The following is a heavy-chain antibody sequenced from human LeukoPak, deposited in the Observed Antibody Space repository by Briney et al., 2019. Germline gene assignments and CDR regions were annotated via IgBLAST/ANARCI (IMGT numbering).Heavy chain of an antibody. V-gene: IGHV1-69*06. CDR2: IIPIFGTA. D-gene: IGHD5-12*01. Sequence: ASVKVSCKASGGTFSSYAISWVRQAPGQGLEWMGGIIPIFGTANYAQKFQGRVTITADKSTSTAYMELSSLRSEDTAVYYCARDPGYSGYDRWFDPWGQGTLVTVSS. CDR1: GGTFSSYA. CDR3: ARDPGYSGYDRWFDP. J-gene: IGHJ5*02.